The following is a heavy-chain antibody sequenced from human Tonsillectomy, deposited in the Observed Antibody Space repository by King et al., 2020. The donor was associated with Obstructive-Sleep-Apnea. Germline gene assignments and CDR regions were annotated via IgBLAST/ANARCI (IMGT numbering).Heavy chain of an antibody. J-gene: IGHJ4*02. CDR2: INAKSGGT. D-gene: IGHD5-18*01. CDR1: GYTFTGYY. CDR3: ASRPDTAMLYFFDY. Sequence: QLVQSGAEVKKPGASVKVSCKASGYTFTGYYMHWVRQAPGQGLEWMGWINAKSGGTNYAQKFQGRVTMTRDTSISTAYMELCRLRFDDTAIYYCASRPDTAMLYFFDYWGQGTLVTVSS. V-gene: IGHV1-2*02.